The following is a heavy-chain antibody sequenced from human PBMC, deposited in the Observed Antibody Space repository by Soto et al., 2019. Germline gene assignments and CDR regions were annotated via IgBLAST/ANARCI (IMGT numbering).Heavy chain of an antibody. CDR3: ARHAATLSVDSGDYWAFDI. CDR2: IYYSGST. Sequence: PSETLSLTCTVSGGSISSSSYYWGWIRQPPGKGLEWIGSIYYSGSTYYNPSLKSRVTISVDTSKNQFSLKLSSVTAADTAVYYCARHAATLSVDSGDYWAFDIWGQGTMVTVSS. V-gene: IGHV4-39*01. D-gene: IGHD4-17*01. CDR1: GGSISSSSYY. J-gene: IGHJ3*02.